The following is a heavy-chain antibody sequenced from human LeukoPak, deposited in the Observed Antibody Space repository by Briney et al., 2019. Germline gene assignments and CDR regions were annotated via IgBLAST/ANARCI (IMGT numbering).Heavy chain of an antibody. CDR1: GGTFSSYT. Sequence: SVKVSCKASGGTFSSYTISWVRQAPGQGLEWMGGIIPIFGTTNYAQKFQGRVTITADDSTSTAYMELSSLRSEDTAVYYCARLGDGSGSYLNDYWGQGTLVTVSS. CDR3: ARLGDGSGSYLNDY. J-gene: IGHJ4*02. V-gene: IGHV1-69*13. CDR2: IIPIFGTT. D-gene: IGHD3-10*01.